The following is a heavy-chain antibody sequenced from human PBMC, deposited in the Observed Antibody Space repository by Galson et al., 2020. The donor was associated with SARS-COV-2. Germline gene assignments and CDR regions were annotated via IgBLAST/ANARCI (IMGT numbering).Heavy chain of an antibody. CDR1: GFTLSNYW. J-gene: IGHJ4*02. CDR3: ARDTY. V-gene: IGHV3-7*03. CDR2: IKQDGSAR. Sequence: GESLKISCVASGFTLSNYWMSWVRQAPGKGPEWVAAIKQDGSARGYVDSVEGRFTISRDNAKNSLYLQMNNLRAEDTAIYYCARDTYWGQGALVTVSS.